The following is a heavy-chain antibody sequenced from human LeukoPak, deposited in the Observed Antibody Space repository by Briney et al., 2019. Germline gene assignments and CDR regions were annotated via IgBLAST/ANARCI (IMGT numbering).Heavy chain of an antibody. CDR2: IYPGDSDT. CDR3: ATSYYSDSRGYYDF. J-gene: IGHJ4*02. D-gene: IGHD3-22*01. Sequence: GESREISCKGSGYSFANYWVAWVRQMPGEGLQWMGIIYPGDSDTRYSPSFQGQVTISADKSINTAYLQWSSLKASDSAIYYCATSYYSDSRGYYDFWGQGTLVTVSS. V-gene: IGHV5-51*01. CDR1: GYSFANYW.